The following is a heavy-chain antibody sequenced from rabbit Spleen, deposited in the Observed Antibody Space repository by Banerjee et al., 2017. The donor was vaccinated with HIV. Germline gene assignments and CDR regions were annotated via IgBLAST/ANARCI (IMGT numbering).Heavy chain of an antibody. V-gene: IGHV1S45*01. CDR2: MDAGSSGTT. CDR3: ARETSSGWGVVSYYFNL. J-gene: IGHJ4*01. Sequence: QEQLVESGGGLVQPGGSLKLSCKASGFDLSRYGVSWVRQAPGKGLEWIACMDAGSSGTTHYASWAKGRFTISKTSSTTVTLQMTSLTAADTATYFCARETSSGWGVVSYYFNLWGQGTLVTV. CDR1: GFDLSRYG. D-gene: IGHD4-1*01.